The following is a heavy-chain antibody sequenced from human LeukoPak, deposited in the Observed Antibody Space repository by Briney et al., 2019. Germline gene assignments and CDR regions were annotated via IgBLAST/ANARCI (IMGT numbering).Heavy chain of an antibody. CDR2: ISSSSSYI. J-gene: IGHJ4*02. V-gene: IGHV3-21*01. D-gene: IGHD6-19*01. CDR1: GFTFSSYS. Sequence: GGSLRLSCAASGFTFSSYSMNWVRQAPGKGLEWVSSISSSSSYIYYADSVKGRFTISRDNAKNALYLQMISLRAEDTAVYYCARVGHSSGWFFDYWGQGTLVTVSS. CDR3: ARVGHSSGWFFDY.